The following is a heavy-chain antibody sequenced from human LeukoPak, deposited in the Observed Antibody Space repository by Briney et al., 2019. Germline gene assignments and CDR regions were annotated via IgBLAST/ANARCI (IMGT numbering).Heavy chain of an antibody. CDR1: GFTFSSYA. CDR2: IYSGGST. Sequence: GGSLRLSCEASGFTFSSYAMSWVRQAPGKGLEGVSVIYSGGSTYYADSVKGRFTISRDNSKNTLYLQMNSLRAEDTAVYYCARSEMATGEFDYWGQGTLVTVSS. J-gene: IGHJ4*02. D-gene: IGHD5-24*01. V-gene: IGHV3-53*01. CDR3: ARSEMATGEFDY.